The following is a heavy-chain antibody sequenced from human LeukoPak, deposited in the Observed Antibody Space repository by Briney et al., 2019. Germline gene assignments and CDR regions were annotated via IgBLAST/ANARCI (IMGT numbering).Heavy chain of an antibody. CDR1: GVTLTELA. J-gene: IGHJ4*02. V-gene: IGHV1-24*01. CDR3: ATDGTAAGTEIDN. CDR2: FDPDDGEI. Sequence: ASVKVSCKVSGVTLTELAMHWVRQAPGKGLEWMGGFDPDDGEIVYAQKFQGRVTMTEDTSTNTAYMELSSLRSEDTAVYYCATDGTAAGTEIDNWGQGTLVTVSS. D-gene: IGHD6-13*01.